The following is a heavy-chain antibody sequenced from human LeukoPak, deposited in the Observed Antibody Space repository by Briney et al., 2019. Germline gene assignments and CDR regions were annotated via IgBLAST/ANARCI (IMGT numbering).Heavy chain of an antibody. V-gene: IGHV3-30-3*01. CDR2: ISYDGSNK. D-gene: IGHD3-22*01. CDR3: ARAPVSYYYDSSGYYFDY. J-gene: IGHJ4*02. Sequence: PGRSLRLSCAASGFTFSSYAMHWVRQAPGKGLEWVAVISYDGSNKYYADSVKGRFTISRDNSKNTLYLQMNSLRAEDTAVYYCARAPVSYYYDSSGYYFDYWGQGTLVTVSS. CDR1: GFTFSSYA.